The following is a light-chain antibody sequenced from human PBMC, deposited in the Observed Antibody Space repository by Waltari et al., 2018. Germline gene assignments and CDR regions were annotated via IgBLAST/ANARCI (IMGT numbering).Light chain of an antibody. CDR1: SSDVGSYNL. CDR3: CSYAGSNTYV. CDR2: DVT. J-gene: IGLJ1*01. V-gene: IGLV2-23*02. Sequence: QSALTQPASLSGSPGQSITISCTGSSSDVGSYNLVSWYQQHPGKAPKLMIYDVTKPPSGVSKRFSVSKSGNTASLTISGLQAEDEADYYCCSYAGSNTYVFGTGTKVTVL.